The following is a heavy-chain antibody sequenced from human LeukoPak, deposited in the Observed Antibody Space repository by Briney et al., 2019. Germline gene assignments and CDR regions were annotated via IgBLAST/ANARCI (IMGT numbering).Heavy chain of an antibody. D-gene: IGHD3-22*01. V-gene: IGHV1-8*01. CDR2: MNPNSGNT. CDR3: ARNPPNSGSFDL. CDR1: GYTFTSYD. Sequence: ASVKVSCKASGYTFTSYDINWVRQATGQGLAWLGWMNPNSGNTGYPQKFQGRVTMTRNTSISTAYMELSSLKSEDTAVYYCARNPPNSGSFDLWGQGTLVTVSS. J-gene: IGHJ5*02.